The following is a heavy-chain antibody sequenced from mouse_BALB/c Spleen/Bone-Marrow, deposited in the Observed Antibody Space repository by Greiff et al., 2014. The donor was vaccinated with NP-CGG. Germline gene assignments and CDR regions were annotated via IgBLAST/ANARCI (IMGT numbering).Heavy chain of an antibody. Sequence: GAELVRPGASVKLSCRTSGYTFTGYWMNWVKQRPEQGLEWIGRIDPYDSETHYNQKFKVKAILTVDKSSSTAYMQLSSLTSEDSAVYYCAYGSSFGFAYWGQGTLVTVSA. CDR3: AYGSSFGFAY. D-gene: IGHD1-1*01. CDR1: GYTFTGYW. CDR2: IDPYDSET. V-gene: IGHV1-74*04. J-gene: IGHJ3*01.